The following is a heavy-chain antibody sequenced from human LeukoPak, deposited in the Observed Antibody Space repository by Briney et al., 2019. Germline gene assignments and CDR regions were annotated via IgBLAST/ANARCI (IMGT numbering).Heavy chain of an antibody. V-gene: IGHV3-21*01. CDR2: ISSSSSYI. Sequence: GGSLRLSCAAPGFTFSGSAMHWVRQAPGKGLEWVSSISSSSSYIFYADSVKGRCTISRDNAKSSLFLQMNSLRAEDTAVYYCARVDDSSGYSLDAFDIWGQGTMVTVSS. D-gene: IGHD3-22*01. J-gene: IGHJ3*02. CDR1: GFTFSGSA. CDR3: ARVDDSSGYSLDAFDI.